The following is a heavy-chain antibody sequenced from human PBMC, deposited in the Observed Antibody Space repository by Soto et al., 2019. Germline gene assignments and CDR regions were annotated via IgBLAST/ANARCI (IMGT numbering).Heavy chain of an antibody. CDR3: ARGRSWYYYASSGYAYFDY. Sequence: GLQWRGWLNTNRGGTNYAQKLPGRVTMTRDTSISTAYMELSRLRSDDTAVYYCARGRSWYYYASSGYAYFDYWGQGTLVTVSS. J-gene: IGHJ4*02. V-gene: IGHV1-2*02. D-gene: IGHD3-22*01. CDR2: LNTNRGGT.